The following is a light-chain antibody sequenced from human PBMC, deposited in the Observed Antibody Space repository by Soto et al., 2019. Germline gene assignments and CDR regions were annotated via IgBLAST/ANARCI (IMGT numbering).Light chain of an antibody. CDR2: DAS. V-gene: IGKV3-11*01. CDR1: QSVSSY. CDR3: QQRSNWPPLT. Sequence: EIVLTQSPATLSLSPGERATLSRRASQSVSSYLAWYQQKPGQAPRLLIYDASNRATGIPARFSGSGSGTDFALTISCLEPEDFAVYYCQQRSNWPPLTFGGGTKVEIK. J-gene: IGKJ4*01.